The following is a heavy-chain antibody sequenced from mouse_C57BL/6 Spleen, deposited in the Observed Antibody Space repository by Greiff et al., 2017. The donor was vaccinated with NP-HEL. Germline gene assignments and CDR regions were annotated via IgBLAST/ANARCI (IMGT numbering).Heavy chain of an antibody. CDR1: GYAFSSSW. D-gene: IGHD1-1*01. J-gene: IGHJ1*03. Sequence: QVHVKQSGPELVKPGASVKISCKASGYAFSSSWMNWVKQRPGKGLAWIGRIYPGDGDTNYNGKFKGKATLTADKSSSTAYMQLSSLTSEDSAFYCCARWGYGSSYVYFDVWGTGTTVTVSS. CDR2: IYPGDGDT. CDR3: ARWGYGSSYVYFDV. V-gene: IGHV1-82*01.